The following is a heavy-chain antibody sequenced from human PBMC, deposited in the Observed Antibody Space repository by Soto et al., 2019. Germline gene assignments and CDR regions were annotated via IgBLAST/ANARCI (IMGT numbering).Heavy chain of an antibody. V-gene: IGHV4-39*01. CDR1: GGSISSSSYY. CDR3: ARHGGLKWELLRRGYYFDY. D-gene: IGHD1-26*01. Sequence: QLQLQESGPGLVKPSETLSLTCTVSGGSISSSSYYWGWIRQPPGKGLEWIGSIYYSGSTYYNPSLKRRVTISVDTSKNQFSLKLSTVTAADTAVYYCARHGGLKWELLRRGYYFDYWGQGTLVTVSS. CDR2: IYYSGST. J-gene: IGHJ4*02.